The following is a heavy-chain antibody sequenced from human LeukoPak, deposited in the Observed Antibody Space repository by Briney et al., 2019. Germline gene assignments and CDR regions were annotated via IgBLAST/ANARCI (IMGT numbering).Heavy chain of an antibody. D-gene: IGHD2/OR15-2a*01. CDR3: AKNGNTFDI. CDR2: IRYDGSNK. CDR1: GFTFSSYC. Sequence: GGSLRLSCAASGFTFSSYCMHWVRHPPGKGLEWVEFIRYDGSNKYYADSVKGRFTISRDNSKNTLYLKMNSLRAEDRAVYYCAKNGNTFDIWGQGTMVTVSS. V-gene: IGHV3-30*02. J-gene: IGHJ3*02.